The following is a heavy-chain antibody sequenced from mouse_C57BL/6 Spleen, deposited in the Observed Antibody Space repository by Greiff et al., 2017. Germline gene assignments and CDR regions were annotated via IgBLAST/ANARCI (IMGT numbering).Heavy chain of an antibody. CDR1: GYTFTNYW. J-gene: IGHJ2*01. CDR3: ARGELLDY. Sequence: QLQQSGAELVRPGTSVKMSCKASGYTFTNYWIGWAKQRPGHGLEWIGDIYPGGGYTNYNEKFKGKATQTADKSLSTAYMQFSSLTSEDSAIYYCARGELLDYWGQGTTLTVSS. CDR2: IYPGGGYT. V-gene: IGHV1-63*01.